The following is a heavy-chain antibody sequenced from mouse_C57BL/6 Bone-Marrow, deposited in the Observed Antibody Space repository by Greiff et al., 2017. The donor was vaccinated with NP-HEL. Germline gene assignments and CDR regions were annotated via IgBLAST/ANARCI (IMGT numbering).Heavy chain of an antibody. CDR1: GFTFSNYW. Sequence: DVQLVESGGGLVQPGGSMKLSCVASGFTFSNYWMNWVRQSPEKGLEWVAQIRLKSDNYATHYAESVKGRFTISRDDSKSSVYLQMNNLRAEDTGIYYCTINWEGARWYFDVWGTGTTVTVSS. CDR3: TINWEGARWYFDV. V-gene: IGHV6-3*01. J-gene: IGHJ1*03. CDR2: IRLKSDNYAT. D-gene: IGHD4-1*01.